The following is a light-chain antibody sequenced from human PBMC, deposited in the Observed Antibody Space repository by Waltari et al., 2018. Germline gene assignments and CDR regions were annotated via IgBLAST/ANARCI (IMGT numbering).Light chain of an antibody. CDR1: TSNLGSHY. CDR3: TAWDDNRSVV. Sequence: QSVLTQPPSASGTPGQRVTISLFGSTSNLGSHYVSWYQHIPGTTPKLLNHMDDQRRSGVPERFSGYVSGTSASLAISGLRAEDEADYYCTAWDDNRSVVFGGGTKLTVL. CDR2: MDD. V-gene: IGLV1-47*01. J-gene: IGLJ3*02.